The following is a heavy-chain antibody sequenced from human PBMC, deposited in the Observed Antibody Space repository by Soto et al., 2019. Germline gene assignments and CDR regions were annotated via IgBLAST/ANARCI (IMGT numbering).Heavy chain of an antibody. CDR2: VNPIVGMS. D-gene: IGHD3-10*01. CDR1: EGTFNFYT. J-gene: IGHJ4*02. Sequence: QVQLVQSGAEVKKPGSSVKVSCTASEGTFNFYTINWVRQAPGQGLEWVGRVNPIVGMSNYGQKFQGRVSITADMSTTTASMSLNSLKSEDTAIYYCATSYGSGSTHFDSWGQGTLVTVSS. V-gene: IGHV1-69*02. CDR3: ATSYGSGSTHFDS.